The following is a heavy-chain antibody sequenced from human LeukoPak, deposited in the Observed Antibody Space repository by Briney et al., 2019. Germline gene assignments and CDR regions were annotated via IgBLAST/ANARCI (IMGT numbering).Heavy chain of an antibody. Sequence: GGSLRLSCAASGFRFDDYAMHWVRQAPGQGLEWVSIISGDGGSSDYTGSVKGRFTISRDNSKNSLYLQMNKLRAEDSAFYYCAKPTAMTTPYYFNSWGQGTLVTVSS. V-gene: IGHV3-43*02. D-gene: IGHD4-17*01. CDR1: GFRFDDYA. CDR3: AKPTAMTTPYYFNS. J-gene: IGHJ4*02. CDR2: ISGDGGSS.